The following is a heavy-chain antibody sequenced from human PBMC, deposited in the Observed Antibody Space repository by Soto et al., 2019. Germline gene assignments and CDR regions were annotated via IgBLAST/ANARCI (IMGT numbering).Heavy chain of an antibody. D-gene: IGHD1-7*01. V-gene: IGHV1-8*01. J-gene: IGHJ6*02. CDR3: ARKRTGTRCLPYYYYYGMDV. CDR2: MNPNSGNT. CDR1: GYTFTSYD. Sequence: QVQLVQSGAEVKKPGASVKVSCKASGYTFTSYDINWVRQATGQGLEWMGWMNPNSGNTGYAQKCQGRVTMTRNTSISTAYMELSSLRSEDTAVYYCARKRTGTRCLPYYYYYGMDVWGQGTTVTVSS.